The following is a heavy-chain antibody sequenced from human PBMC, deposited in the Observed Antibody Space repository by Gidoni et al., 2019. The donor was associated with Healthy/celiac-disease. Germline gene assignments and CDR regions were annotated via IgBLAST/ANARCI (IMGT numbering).Heavy chain of an antibody. CDR2: INPNSGGT. CDR1: GYTFTGYY. D-gene: IGHD6-13*01. V-gene: IGHV1-2*02. Sequence: QVQLVQSGAEVKKPGASVKVSCKASGYTFTGYYMHWVRQAPGQGLEWMGWINPNSGGTNYAQKFQGRVTMTRDTSISTAYMELSRLRSDDTAVYYCARGGPRFLQSSSWYSGDQDFDYWGQGTLVTVSS. J-gene: IGHJ4*02. CDR3: ARGGPRFLQSSSWYSGDQDFDY.